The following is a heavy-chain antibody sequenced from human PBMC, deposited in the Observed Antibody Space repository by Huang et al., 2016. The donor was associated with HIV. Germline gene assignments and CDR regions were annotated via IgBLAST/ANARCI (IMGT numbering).Heavy chain of an antibody. CDR3: AKGPVQWRGSHYIDY. CDR1: GFTFSSYG. J-gene: IGHJ4*02. V-gene: IGHV3-30*18. CDR2: ISYDGTNK. D-gene: IGHD6-19*01. Sequence: QVQLVESGGGVVQPGRSLRLSCAASGFTFSSYGIHWVRQAPGKGLEWVAVISYDGTNKYSTDAVKGRFTISRDNSKNTLYLQMNSLRAEDTAVYYCAKGPVQWRGSHYIDYWGQGTLVTVSS.